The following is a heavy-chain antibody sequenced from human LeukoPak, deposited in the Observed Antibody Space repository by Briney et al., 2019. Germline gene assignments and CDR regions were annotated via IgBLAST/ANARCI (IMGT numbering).Heavy chain of an antibody. CDR3: GTHAGRTGSDD. J-gene: IGHJ4*02. Sequence: GGSLRLSCATSGFISSAYYMSWIRQAPGKGLEWVSYISGSGNDISYADSVKGRFTISRDNARGSLYLQMNSLRAADTAVYYCGTHAGRTGSDDWGRGTLVTVSS. CDR1: GFISSAYY. D-gene: IGHD3/OR15-3a*01. V-gene: IGHV3-11*01. CDR2: ISGSGNDI.